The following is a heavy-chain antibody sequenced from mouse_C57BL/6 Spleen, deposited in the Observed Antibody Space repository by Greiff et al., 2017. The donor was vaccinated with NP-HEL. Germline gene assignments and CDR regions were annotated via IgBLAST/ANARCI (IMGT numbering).Heavy chain of an antibody. CDR3: ASPWGYYAMDY. Sequence: VKVVESDAELVKPGASVKISCKVSGYTFTDHTIHWMKQRPEQGLEWIGYIYPRDGSTKYNEKFKGKATLTADKSSSTAYMQLNSLTSEDSAVYFCASPWGYYAMDYWGQGTSVTVSS. CDR2: IYPRDGST. CDR1: GYTFTDHT. J-gene: IGHJ4*01. V-gene: IGHV1-78*01.